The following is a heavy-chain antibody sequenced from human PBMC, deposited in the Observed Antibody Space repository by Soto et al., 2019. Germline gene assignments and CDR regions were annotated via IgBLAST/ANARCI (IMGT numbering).Heavy chain of an antibody. V-gene: IGHV3-23*01. D-gene: IGHD2-8*01. CDR3: AKSPYIVLMVYAINY. CDR1: GFTFSSYA. J-gene: IGHJ4*02. CDR2: ISGSGGST. Sequence: LRLSCAASGFTFSSYAMSWVRQAPGKGLEWVSAISGSGGSTYYADSVKGRFTISRDNSKNTLYLQMNSLRAEDTAVYYCAKSPYIVLMVYAINYWGQGTLVTVSS.